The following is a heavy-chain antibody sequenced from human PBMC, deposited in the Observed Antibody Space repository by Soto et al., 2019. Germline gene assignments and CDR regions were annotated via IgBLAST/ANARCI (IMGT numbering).Heavy chain of an antibody. D-gene: IGHD6-19*01. CDR3: TRLIAVAGLDAFDI. CDR2: IYYSRST. V-gene: IGHV4-31*03. Sequence: PSETLSLTCTVSGGSVSSGGYYWSWIRQHPGKGLEWIGYIYYSRSTYYNPSLKSRVTISVDTSKNQFSLKLSSVTAADTAVYYCTRLIAVAGLDAFDIWGQGTMVTVSS. J-gene: IGHJ3*02. CDR1: GGSVSSGGYY.